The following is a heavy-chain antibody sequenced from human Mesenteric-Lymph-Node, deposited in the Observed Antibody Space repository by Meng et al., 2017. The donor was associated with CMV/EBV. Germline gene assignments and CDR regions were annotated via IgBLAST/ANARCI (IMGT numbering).Heavy chain of an antibody. J-gene: IGHJ5*01. CDR3: ARDPGGIGAWFDS. Sequence: SCAASGFTFSSFSMSWVRQAPGKGLEWVSSITGDSHIYYADSLKGRFTISRDNAKNSLYLQMNSLRAEDTAVYYCARDPGGIGAWFDSWGQGTPVTVSS. D-gene: IGHD3-16*01. V-gene: IGHV3-21*01. CDR2: ITGDSHI. CDR1: GFTFSSFS.